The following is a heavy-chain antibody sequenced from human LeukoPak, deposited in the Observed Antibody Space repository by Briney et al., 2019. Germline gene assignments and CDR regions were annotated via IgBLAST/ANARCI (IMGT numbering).Heavy chain of an antibody. J-gene: IGHJ4*02. CDR3: ARLDYYHFDY. V-gene: IGHV4-59*01. D-gene: IGHD3-22*01. CDR2: ISYSGST. Sequence: SETLSLTCTVSGVSISRYYWSWIRQPPGKGLEWIGYISYSGSTKYNPSLMSRVTISVDTSKNQFSLKLSSATVADTAVYYCARLDYYHFDYWGQGTVVTVSS. CDR1: GVSISRYY.